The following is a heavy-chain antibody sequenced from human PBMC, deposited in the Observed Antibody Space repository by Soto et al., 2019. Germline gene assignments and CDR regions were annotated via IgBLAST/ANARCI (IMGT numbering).Heavy chain of an antibody. CDR1: GGSISSGGYY. CDR3: ARERHDYYDSSGYLDY. V-gene: IGHV4-31*03. CDR2: IYYSGST. Sequence: QVQLQESDPGLVKPSQTLSLTCTVSGGSISSGGYYWSWIRQHPGKGLEWIGYIYYSGSTYYSPSLKSRVTISVDTSKNQFSLKLSSVTAADTAVYYCARERHDYYDSSGYLDYWGQGTLVTVSS. D-gene: IGHD3-22*01. J-gene: IGHJ4*02.